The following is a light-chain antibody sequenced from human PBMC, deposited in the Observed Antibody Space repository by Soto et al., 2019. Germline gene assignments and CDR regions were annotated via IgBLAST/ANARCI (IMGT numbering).Light chain of an antibody. J-gene: IGLJ3*02. CDR2: TNN. V-gene: IGLV1-44*01. Sequence: QSVLTQPASASGTPGQRVTISCSGASSNIGSNAVNWYQQLPGTAPQLLIYTNNERPSGVPDRFSGSKSGTSASLAITGLQSEDEADYHCAAWDDSLNALVFGGGTQVTVL. CDR1: SSNIGSNA. CDR3: AAWDDSLNALV.